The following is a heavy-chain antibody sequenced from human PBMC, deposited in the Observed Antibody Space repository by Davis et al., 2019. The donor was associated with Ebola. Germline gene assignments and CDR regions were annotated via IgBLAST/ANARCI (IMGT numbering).Heavy chain of an antibody. CDR2: VGTSGDT. V-gene: IGHV3-23*01. CDR3: AKKVPGIRPFDY. J-gene: IGHJ4*02. CDR1: GFTFSDYY. D-gene: IGHD6-19*01. Sequence: GESLKISCAASGFTFSDYYMSWIRQAPGKGLEWVSAVGTSGDTYYADSVKGRFTISRDNSKNTVCLQMNSLRAEDTAIYYCAKKVPGIRPFDYWGQGTLVSVSS.